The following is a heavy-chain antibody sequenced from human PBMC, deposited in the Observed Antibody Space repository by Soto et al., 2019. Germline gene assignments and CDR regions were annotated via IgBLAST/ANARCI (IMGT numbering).Heavy chain of an antibody. CDR1: GGSFSGYY. V-gene: IGHV4-34*01. J-gene: IGHJ4*02. Sequence: SETLSLTCAVYGGSFSGYYWSWIRQPPGKGLEWIGEINHSGSTNYNPSLKSRVTISVDTSKNQFSLKLSSVTAADTAVYYCARAGTVVRSFDWGLGTLVTVSS. CDR3: ARAGTVVRSFD. D-gene: IGHD2-15*01. CDR2: INHSGST.